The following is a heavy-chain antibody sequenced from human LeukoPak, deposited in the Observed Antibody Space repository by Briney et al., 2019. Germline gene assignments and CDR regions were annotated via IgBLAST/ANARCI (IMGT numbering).Heavy chain of an antibody. CDR3: ARRNTIMVAGLDY. Sequence: ASVKVSRKASGYTFTSYDINWVRQATGQGLGWMGWMNPNSGNTGYAQKFQGRVTMTRNTSISTAFMELSSLRSEDTAVYYCARRNTIMVAGLDYWGQGTLVTVSS. V-gene: IGHV1-8*01. J-gene: IGHJ4*02. D-gene: IGHD5-24*01. CDR1: GYTFTSYD. CDR2: MNPNSGNT.